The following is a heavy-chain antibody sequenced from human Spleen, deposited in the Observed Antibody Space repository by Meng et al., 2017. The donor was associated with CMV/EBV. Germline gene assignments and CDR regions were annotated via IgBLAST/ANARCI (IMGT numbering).Heavy chain of an antibody. CDR1: GGAVTIGDYY. CDR3: ARSIHPTSSTNAQFFYFGVGV. J-gene: IGHJ6*02. Sequence: LRLSCAVSGGAVTIGDYYWSWIRQSPGKGLEWIGYIFNTWNTYYNPALKSRANISIDMSRNQFSLKLSSVTAADTAVYYCARSIHPTSSTNAQFFYFGVGVWGQGTTVTVSS. V-gene: IGHV4-30-4*08. D-gene: IGHD2-2*01. CDR2: IFNTWNT.